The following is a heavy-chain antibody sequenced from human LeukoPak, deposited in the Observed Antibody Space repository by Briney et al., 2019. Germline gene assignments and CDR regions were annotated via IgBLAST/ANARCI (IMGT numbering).Heavy chain of an antibody. V-gene: IGHV3-30*02. Sequence: GGSLTLSCAASGFTFSSYGMHWVRQAPGKGLEWVAFIRYDGSNKYYADSVKGRFTITRDNSKNTLYLQMNSLRAEDTAVYYCAKVIRSLVVVAAYAFDIWGQGTMVTVSS. D-gene: IGHD2-15*01. CDR2: IRYDGSNK. CDR1: GFTFSSYG. CDR3: AKVIRSLVVVAAYAFDI. J-gene: IGHJ3*02.